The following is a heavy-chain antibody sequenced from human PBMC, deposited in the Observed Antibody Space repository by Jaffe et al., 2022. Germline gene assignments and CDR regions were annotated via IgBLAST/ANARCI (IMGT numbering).Heavy chain of an antibody. CDR2: INPNSGGT. J-gene: IGHJ4*02. D-gene: IGHD2-15*01. CDR1: GYTFTGYY. V-gene: IGHV1-2*02. Sequence: QVQLVQSGAEVKKPGASVKVSCKASGYTFTGYYMHWVRQAPGQGLEWMGWINPNSGGTNYAQKFQGRVTMTRDTSISTAYMELSRLRSDDTAVYYCARALARGYCSGGSCSSGDFDYWGQGTLVTVSS. CDR3: ARALARGYCSGGSCSSGDFDY.